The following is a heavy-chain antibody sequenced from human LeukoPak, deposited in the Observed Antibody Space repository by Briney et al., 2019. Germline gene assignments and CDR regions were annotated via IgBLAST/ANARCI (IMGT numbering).Heavy chain of an antibody. CDR3: ARGPNYYDSSGLPY. CDR2: IYHGGST. Sequence: SGTLSLTCAVSGGSISSSNWWSWVRQPPGKGLEWIGEIYHGGSTNYNPSLKSRVTISVDKSKNQFSLKLSSVTAADTAVYYCARGPNYYDSSGLPYWGQGTLVTVSS. D-gene: IGHD3-22*01. V-gene: IGHV4-4*02. CDR1: GGSISSSNW. J-gene: IGHJ4*02.